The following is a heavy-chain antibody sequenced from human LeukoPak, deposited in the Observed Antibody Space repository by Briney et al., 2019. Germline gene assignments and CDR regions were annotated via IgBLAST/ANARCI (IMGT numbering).Heavy chain of an antibody. J-gene: IGHJ3*02. CDR3: ARFYFVAGYQLLYDDAFDI. CDR2: IIPTLGIA. D-gene: IGHD2-2*02. Sequence: SVKVSCKASGGTFSSYAISWVRQAPGQGLEWMGRIIPTLGIANYAQKFQGRVTITADKSTSTAYMELSSLRSEDTAVYYCARFYFVAGYQLLYDDAFDIWGQGTMVTVSS. V-gene: IGHV1-69*04. CDR1: GGTFSSYA.